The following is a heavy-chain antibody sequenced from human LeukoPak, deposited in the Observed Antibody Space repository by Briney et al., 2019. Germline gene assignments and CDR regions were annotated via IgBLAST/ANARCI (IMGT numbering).Heavy chain of an antibody. CDR2: IYYSGST. Sequence: SETLSLTCSVSVGSISSYYWSWIRQPPGKGLEWIGNIYYSGSTNYNPSLKSRVTISVDTSKNQFSLKLSSVTAADTAVYYCASLPVGAAAGSRPFDYWGQGTLVTVSS. V-gene: IGHV4-59*08. D-gene: IGHD6-13*01. J-gene: IGHJ4*02. CDR1: VGSISSYY. CDR3: ASLPVGAAAGSRPFDY.